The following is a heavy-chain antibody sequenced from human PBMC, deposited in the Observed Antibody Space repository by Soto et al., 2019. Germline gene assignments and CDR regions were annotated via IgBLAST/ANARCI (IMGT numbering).Heavy chain of an antibody. V-gene: IGHV1-46*01. Sequence: VQLVQSGAEVKKPGASVKLSCKAPADTFTSYYIHWVRQAPGHGLEWMGIINPNDGSTRFGQTFQGRITKTTNKSTRTVYMELSILRSEDTGVFYCATSSGRVFRIIIGCSNCLAPWGQGSLVTVSS. CDR3: ATSSGRVFRIIIGCSNCLAP. J-gene: IGHJ5*02. CDR2: INPNDGST. CDR1: ADTFTSYY. D-gene: IGHD3-16*02.